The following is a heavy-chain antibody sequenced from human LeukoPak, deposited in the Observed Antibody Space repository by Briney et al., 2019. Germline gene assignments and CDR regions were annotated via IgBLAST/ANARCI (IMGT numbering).Heavy chain of an antibody. CDR1: GDYISSSNYY. CDR2: IYYTGIT. Sequence: SETLSLXCSISGDYISSSNYYWGWIRQPPGKGLEWIGNIYYTGITYYNPSLKSRVPISIDTSKNEFSLKVRSVTAADTAVYYCARLYYYDASGPPLWGQGTLVIVSS. V-gene: IGHV4-39*01. D-gene: IGHD3-22*01. J-gene: IGHJ4*02. CDR3: ARLYYYDASGPPL.